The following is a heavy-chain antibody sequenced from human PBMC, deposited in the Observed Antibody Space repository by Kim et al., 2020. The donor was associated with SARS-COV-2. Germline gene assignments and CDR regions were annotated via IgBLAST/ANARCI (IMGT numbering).Heavy chain of an antibody. Sequence: YSPSFQGNVTISADKSISTAYLQWSSLKASDNAMYYCARHGLHYYYGMDVWGQGTTVTVSS. V-gene: IGHV5-10-1*01. CDR3: ARHGLHYYYGMDV. J-gene: IGHJ6*02. D-gene: IGHD4-4*01.